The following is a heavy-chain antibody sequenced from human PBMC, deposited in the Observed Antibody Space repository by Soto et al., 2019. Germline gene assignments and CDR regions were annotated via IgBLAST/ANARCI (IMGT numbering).Heavy chain of an antibody. CDR1: GYRFTNSW. J-gene: IGHJ4*02. CDR2: IYPADSDT. Sequence: GESLKISCKASGYRFTNSWIGWVRQMPGKGLEWMGIIYPADSDTRYSPSFQGQVTISADKSTTTAYVQWNSLKASDTAMYYCATLAARFSSSLDFWGQGTLVTVSS. V-gene: IGHV5-51*01. D-gene: IGHD6-6*01. CDR3: ATLAARFSSSLDF.